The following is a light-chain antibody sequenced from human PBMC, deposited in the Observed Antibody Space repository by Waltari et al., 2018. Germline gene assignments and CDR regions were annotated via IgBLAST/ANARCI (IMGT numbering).Light chain of an antibody. J-gene: IGKJ3*01. CDR2: WAS. CDR1: QSVLYTSDNQSY. CDR3: QQYYGTPQFT. V-gene: IGKV4-1*01. Sequence: DIVMTQSPDSLAVSLGERATINCKSSQSVLYTSDNQSYLAWYQQRPGQPPKLLIYWASTRVSGVPDRFSGSGSGTDFTLTISSLQAEDVAVYYCQQYYGTPQFTFGPGTRVDIK.